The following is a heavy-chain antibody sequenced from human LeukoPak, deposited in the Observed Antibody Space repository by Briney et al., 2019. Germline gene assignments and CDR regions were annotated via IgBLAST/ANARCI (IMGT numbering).Heavy chain of an antibody. CDR3: AREAMVVTPPFDY. D-gene: IGHD2-21*02. CDR1: GGTFSSYA. V-gene: IGHV1-69*05. Sequence: SVKVSCKASGGTFSSYAISWVRQAPGQGLEWMGRIIPIFGAANYAQKFQGRVTITTDESTSTAYMELSSLRSEDTAVYYCAREAMVVTPPFDYWGQGTLVTVSS. J-gene: IGHJ4*02. CDR2: IIPIFGAA.